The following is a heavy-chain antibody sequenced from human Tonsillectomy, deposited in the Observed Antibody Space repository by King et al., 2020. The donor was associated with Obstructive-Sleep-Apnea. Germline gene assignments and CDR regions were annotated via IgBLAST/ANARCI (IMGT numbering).Heavy chain of an antibody. CDR3: ARDTGGYSYGPFDP. CDR2: ISYDGSNK. Sequence: QLVESGGGVVQPGRSLRLSCAASGFTFSSYAMHWVRQAPGKGLEWVAVISYDGSNKYYADSVKGRFTISRDNSKNTRYLQMNSLRAEDTAVYYCARDTGGYSYGPFDPWGQGTLVTVSS. V-gene: IGHV3-30*04. D-gene: IGHD5-18*01. J-gene: IGHJ5*02. CDR1: GFTFSSYA.